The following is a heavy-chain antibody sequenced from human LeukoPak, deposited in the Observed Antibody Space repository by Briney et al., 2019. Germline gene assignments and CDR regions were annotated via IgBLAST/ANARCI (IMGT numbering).Heavy chain of an antibody. D-gene: IGHD1-7*01. CDR1: GFTFSSYG. CDR2: IKQDGSDK. Sequence: PGGSLRLSCAASGFTFSSYGMSWVRQAPGKGLEWVANIKQDGSDKYYVESVKGRFTVSRDNAKNSVYLQMSSLRAEDTAIYYCAKNFWNYGIFDYWGQGTLVTVSS. V-gene: IGHV3-7*01. J-gene: IGHJ4*02. CDR3: AKNFWNYGIFDY.